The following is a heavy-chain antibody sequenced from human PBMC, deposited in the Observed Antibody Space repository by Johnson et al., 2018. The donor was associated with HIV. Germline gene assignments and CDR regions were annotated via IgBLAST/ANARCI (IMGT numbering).Heavy chain of an antibody. CDR2: ISWNSGSI. V-gene: IGHV3-9*01. Sequence: VLLVESGGGVVRPGGSLRLSCAASGFTFDDYAMHWVRQAPGKGLEWVSGISWNSGSIGYADSVKGRFTISRDNAKNTLYLQMNSLRAEDTAVYYCARDRAHYYDSSGYYESGAFDIWGQGTMVTVSS. D-gene: IGHD3-22*01. J-gene: IGHJ3*02. CDR1: GFTFDDYA. CDR3: ARDRAHYYDSSGYYESGAFDI.